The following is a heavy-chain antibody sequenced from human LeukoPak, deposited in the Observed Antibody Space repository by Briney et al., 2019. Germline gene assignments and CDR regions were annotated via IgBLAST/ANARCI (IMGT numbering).Heavy chain of an antibody. CDR3: AKTGSGYYYFDY. J-gene: IGHJ4*02. D-gene: IGHD3-22*01. CDR1: GFTFSSYA. V-gene: IGHV3-23*01. CDR2: ISGSGGST. Sequence: PGGSLRLSCAVSGFTFSSYAMSWVRQAPGKGLEWVSTISGSGGSTYYADSVKGRFTISRDNSKNTLYLQMNSLRAENTAVYYCAKTGSGYYYFDYWGQGTLVTVSS.